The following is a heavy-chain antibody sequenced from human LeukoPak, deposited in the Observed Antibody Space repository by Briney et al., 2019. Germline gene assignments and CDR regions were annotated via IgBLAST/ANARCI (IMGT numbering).Heavy chain of an antibody. V-gene: IGHV3-7*01. J-gene: IGHJ3*02. CDR2: IRGDGSRQ. Sequence: GGSLRLSCAASGFTFSNYWMVWVRQAPGEGLEWVANIRGDGSRQYYLGSVKGRFTISKDNAKNSLCLQMSSLRADDTAVYYCVRDDNYHDGSNYYDVLDIWGQGTMVTVSS. D-gene: IGHD3-22*01. CDR3: VRDDNYHDGSNYYDVLDI. CDR1: GFTFSNYW.